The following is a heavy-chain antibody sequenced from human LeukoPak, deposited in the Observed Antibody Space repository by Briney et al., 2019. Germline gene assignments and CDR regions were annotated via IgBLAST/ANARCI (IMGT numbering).Heavy chain of an antibody. D-gene: IGHD1-26*01. CDR2: ISSSSSYI. Sequence: SCAXXGFXXXSYSMNWVRQAPGKGLEWVSSISSSSSYIYYADSVKGRFTISRDNAKNSLYLQMNSLRAEDTAVYYCARGEDAFDIWGQGTMVTVSS. V-gene: IGHV3-21*01. CDR1: GFXXXSYS. J-gene: IGHJ3*02. CDR3: ARGEDAFDI.